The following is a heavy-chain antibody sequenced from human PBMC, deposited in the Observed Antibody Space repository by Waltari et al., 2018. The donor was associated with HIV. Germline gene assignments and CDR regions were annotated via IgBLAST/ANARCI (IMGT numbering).Heavy chain of an antibody. CDR3: ARTQRGWYSPYYYYYGMDV. CDR2: ISYDGSNK. D-gene: IGHD6-19*01. V-gene: IGHV3-30*04. CDR1: GFTFSSYA. J-gene: IGHJ6*02. Sequence: QVQLVESGGGVVQPGRSLRLSCAASGFTFSSYAMHWVRQAPGKGLEWVAVISYDGSNKYYADSVKGRFTISRDNSKNTLYLQMNSLRAEDTAVYYCARTQRGWYSPYYYYYGMDVWGQGTTVTVSS.